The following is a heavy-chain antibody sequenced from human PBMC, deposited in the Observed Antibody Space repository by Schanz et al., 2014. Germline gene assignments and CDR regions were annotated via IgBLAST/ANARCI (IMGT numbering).Heavy chain of an antibody. CDR2: VYATGRT. J-gene: IGHJ5*02. Sequence: QVQLQESGPGLVKPSETLSLTCAVSGASVSSFYWSWIRQPAGQGLEWIGHVYATGRTKYNPSLKSRVTMSVDTSQKQISLKLPSVTAADTAVYYCARTLVNGSRKWFVPWGPGTQVTVSS. CDR1: GASVSSFY. V-gene: IGHV4-4*07. D-gene: IGHD3-10*01. CDR3: ARTLVNGSRKWFVP.